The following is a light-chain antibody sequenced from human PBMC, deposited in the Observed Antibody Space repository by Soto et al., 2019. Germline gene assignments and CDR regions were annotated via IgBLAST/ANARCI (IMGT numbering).Light chain of an antibody. CDR1: SSDVGGYNF. CDR2: EVN. V-gene: IGLV2-8*01. J-gene: IGLJ1*01. Sequence: QSALTQPPSASGSPGQSVTISCSGTSSDVGGYNFVSWYQHHPGKAPKLIIYEVNKRPSGVPNRFSGSKSGNTAALTVSGLQADDEAAYYCNSYAGSNIYVFGTGTKVTVL. CDR3: NSYAGSNIYV.